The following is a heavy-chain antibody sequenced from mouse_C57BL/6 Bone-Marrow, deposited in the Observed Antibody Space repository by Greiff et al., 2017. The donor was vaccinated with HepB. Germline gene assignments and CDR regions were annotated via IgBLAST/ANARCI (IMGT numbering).Heavy chain of an antibody. V-gene: IGHV5-6*01. CDR1: GFTFSSYG. CDR3: ARHYGSSYPWFAY. D-gene: IGHD1-1*01. CDR2: ISSGGSYT. Sequence: EVHLVESGGDLVKPGGSLKLSCAASGFTFSSYGMSWVRQTPDKRLEWVATISSGGSYTYYPDSVKGRFTISRDNAKNTLYLQMSSLKSEDTAMYYCARHYGSSYPWFAYWGQGTLVTVSA. J-gene: IGHJ3*01.